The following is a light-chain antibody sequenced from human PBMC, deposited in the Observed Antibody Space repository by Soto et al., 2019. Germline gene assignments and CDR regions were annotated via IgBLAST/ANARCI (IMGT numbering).Light chain of an antibody. CDR1: SSDVGSYNY. Sequence: QSALTQPASVSGSPGQSITISCTGTSSDVGSYNYVSWYQQHPGKAPKLMISEVSNRPSGVSNRFSGSKSGNTASLTISGRQAEDEADYYCSSYTSTSTLEVFGTGTKVPVL. CDR2: EVS. CDR3: SSYTSTSTLEV. V-gene: IGLV2-14*01. J-gene: IGLJ1*01.